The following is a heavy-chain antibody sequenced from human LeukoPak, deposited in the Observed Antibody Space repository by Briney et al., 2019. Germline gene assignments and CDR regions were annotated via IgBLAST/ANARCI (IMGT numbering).Heavy chain of an antibody. CDR1: GYSFTSYW. CDR3: ARQLGTYCSGGSCYSDDY. CDR2: ICPGDSDT. Sequence: GESLRISCTGSGYSFTSYWIGWVRQMPGKGLEWMGIICPGDSDTIYSPSFQGQVTISADKSISTAYLQWSSLKASDTAMYYCARQLGTYCSGGSCYSDDYWGQGTLVTVSS. V-gene: IGHV5-51*01. D-gene: IGHD2-15*01. J-gene: IGHJ4*02.